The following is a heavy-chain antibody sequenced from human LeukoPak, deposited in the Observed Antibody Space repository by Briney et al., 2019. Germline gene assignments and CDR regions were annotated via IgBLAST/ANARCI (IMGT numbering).Heavy chain of an antibody. V-gene: IGHV5-51*01. CDR2: IYPGDSDT. CDR3: ARRSLSSLSCFFDY. Sequence: GESLKISCKGSGYSFTTYWIAWVRQMPGKGLEWMGIIYPGDSDTRYSPSFQGQVTISAGKSISTAYLQWSSLKASDTAIYYCARRSLSSLSCFFDYWGQGTLVTVSS. CDR1: GYSFTTYW. D-gene: IGHD6-6*01. J-gene: IGHJ4*02.